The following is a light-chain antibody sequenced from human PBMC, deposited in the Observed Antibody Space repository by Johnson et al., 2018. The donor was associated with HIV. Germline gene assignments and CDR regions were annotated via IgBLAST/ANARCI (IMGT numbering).Light chain of an antibody. V-gene: IGLV1-51*01. CDR3: GTWDSSLSAYV. J-gene: IGLJ1*01. Sequence: QSVLTQPPSVSAAPGQKVTISCSGSSSNIGNNYVSWYQQLPGTAPKLLIYENNKRPSGTPDRFSGSKSGTSATLAITGLQTGDEADYYCGTWDSSLSAYVFGTATRVTVL. CDR2: ENN. CDR1: SSNIGNNY.